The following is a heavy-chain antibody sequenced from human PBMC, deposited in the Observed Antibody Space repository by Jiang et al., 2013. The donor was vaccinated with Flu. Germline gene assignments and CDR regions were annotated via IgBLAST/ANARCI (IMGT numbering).Heavy chain of an antibody. D-gene: IGHD5-18*01. CDR1: GYTFTGYY. CDR3: ARDRGYSYGYYFDY. CDR2: INPNSGGT. Sequence: GAEVKKPGASVKVSCKASGYTFTGYYMHWVRQAPGQGLEWMGWINPNSGGTNYAQKFQGWVTMTRDTSISTAYMELSRLRSDDTAVYYCARDRGYSYGYYFDYWAREPWSPSPQ. J-gene: IGHJ4*02. V-gene: IGHV1-2*04.